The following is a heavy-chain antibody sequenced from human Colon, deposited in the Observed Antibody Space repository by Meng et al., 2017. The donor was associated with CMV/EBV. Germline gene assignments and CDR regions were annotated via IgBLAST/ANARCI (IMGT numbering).Heavy chain of an antibody. CDR3: STDPNYDMSTGSYPPSLDY. Sequence: GESLKISCAASGFTFSNYWMTWLRQAPGRGLELVANIKEDGSEKYFVGSVKGRFTISRDNAKNSLYLQMNSLKTEDTARYYCSTDPNYDMSTGSYPPSLDYWGQGTVVTVSS. V-gene: IGHV3-7*03. CDR1: GFTFSNYW. D-gene: IGHD3-9*01. J-gene: IGHJ4*02. CDR2: IKEDGSEK.